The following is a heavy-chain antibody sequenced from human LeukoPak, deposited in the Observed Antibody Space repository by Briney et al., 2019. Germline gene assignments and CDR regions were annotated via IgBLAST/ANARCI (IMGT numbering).Heavy chain of an antibody. CDR3: ARLGFSNSGSYLAPSDY. Sequence: SGTLSLTCAVSGGSISSSNWWSWVRQPPGKGLEWIGEIYHSGSTNYNPSLKSRVTISVDKSKNQFSLKLSSVTAADTAVYYCARLGFSNSGSYLAPSDYWGQGTLVTVSS. CDR2: IYHSGST. D-gene: IGHD1-26*01. CDR1: GGSISSSNW. J-gene: IGHJ4*02. V-gene: IGHV4-4*02.